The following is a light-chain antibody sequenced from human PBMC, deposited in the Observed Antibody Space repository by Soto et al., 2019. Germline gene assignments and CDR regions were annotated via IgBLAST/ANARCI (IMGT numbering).Light chain of an antibody. V-gene: IGKV2-28*01. CDR2: LGA. CDR1: HTLLHSNGANY. J-gene: IGKJ5*01. Sequence: IVMTQSPLSLPVTPAEPASISSRSSHTLLHSNGANYVDWCLRRPGQSPQVLVYLGANRASGGPDRFSGSGFATDFTLNTSRVDAEDVGVYYWMQALHTPRAFGQGTRLESK. CDR3: MQALHTPRA.